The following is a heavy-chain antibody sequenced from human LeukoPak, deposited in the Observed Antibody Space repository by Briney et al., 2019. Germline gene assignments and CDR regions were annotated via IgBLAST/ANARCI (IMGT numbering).Heavy chain of an antibody. V-gene: IGHV3-23*01. CDR3: AKGGVNSWAFDY. D-gene: IGHD6-13*01. CDR1: GFTFSSYA. J-gene: IGHJ4*02. CDR2: ISGSGGST. Sequence: GGSLRLSCAASGFTFSSYAMSWVRQAPGKGLEWVSAISGSGGSTYYADSVKGRFTISRDNSKNTLYLQMNSLRTEDTAVYYCAKGGVNSWAFDYWGQGTLVTVSS.